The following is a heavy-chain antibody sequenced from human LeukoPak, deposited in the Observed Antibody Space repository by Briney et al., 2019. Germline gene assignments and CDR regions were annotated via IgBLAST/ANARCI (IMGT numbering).Heavy chain of an antibody. J-gene: IGHJ6*03. D-gene: IGHD3-3*01. V-gene: IGHV3-7*01. CDR3: ARWGYDTYYDFWSGRYYMDV. CDR1: GFTFSSYW. Sequence: PGGSLRLSCAASGFTFSSYWMSWVRQAPGKGLEWVANIKQDGSEKCYVDSVKGRFTISRDNAKNSLYLQMNSLRAEDTAVYYCARWGYDTYYDFWSGRYYMDVWGKGTTVTVSS. CDR2: IKQDGSEK.